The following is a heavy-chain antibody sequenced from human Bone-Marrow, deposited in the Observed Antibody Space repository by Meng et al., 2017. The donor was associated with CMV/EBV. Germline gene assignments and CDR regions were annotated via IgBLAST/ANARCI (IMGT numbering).Heavy chain of an antibody. V-gene: IGHV4-4*07. CDR2: IYTSGST. J-gene: IGHJ4*02. D-gene: IGHD1-26*01. CDR1: GGSISSYY. CDR3: ARENLVVGATPFDY. Sequence: QVQLQESGPGLVKPSETLSLTCTVSGGSISSYYWSWIRQPAGKGLEWIGRIYTSGSTNYNPSLKSRVTMSVDTSKNQFSLKLSSVTAADTAVYYCARENLVVGATPFDYWGQGTMVTVSA.